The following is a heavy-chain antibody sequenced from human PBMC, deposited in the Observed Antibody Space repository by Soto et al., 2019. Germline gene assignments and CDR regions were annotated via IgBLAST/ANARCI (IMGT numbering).Heavy chain of an antibody. Sequence: SLRLSCAASGFTFDDYAMHWVRQVPGKGMEWVSGINWNSGSIGYADSVKGRFAISRDNAKNSPHLQMNSLRAEDTAFYYCVKDESINWYSGHFRHWGQGTLVTSPQ. J-gene: IGHJ1*01. CDR3: VKDESINWYSGHFRH. V-gene: IGHV3-9*01. CDR2: INWNSGSI. D-gene: IGHD6-13*01. CDR1: GFTFDDYA.